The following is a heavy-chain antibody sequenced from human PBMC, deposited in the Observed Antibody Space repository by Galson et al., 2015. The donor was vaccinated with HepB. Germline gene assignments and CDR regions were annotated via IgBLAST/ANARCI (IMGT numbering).Heavy chain of an antibody. Sequence: SCKASGGTFSSYAMSWVRQAPGKGLEWVSAISGSGGSTYYADSVKGRFTISRDNSKNTLYLQMNSLRAEDTAVYYCAKVAEYQLLWDYYYYGMDVWGQGTTVTVSS. V-gene: IGHV3-23*01. CDR3: AKVAEYQLLWDYYYYGMDV. CDR1: GGTFSSYA. J-gene: IGHJ6*02. D-gene: IGHD2-2*01. CDR2: ISGSGGST.